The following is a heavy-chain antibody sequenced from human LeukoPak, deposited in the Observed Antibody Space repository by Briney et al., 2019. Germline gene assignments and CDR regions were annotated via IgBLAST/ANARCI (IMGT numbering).Heavy chain of an antibody. D-gene: IGHD6-6*01. Sequence: GGSLRLSCAASGFTFSSYSMNWVRQAPGKGLEWVSPISSSSSYIYYADSVKGRFTISRDNAKNSLYLQMNSLRAEDTAVYYCARAEEYSSSYYYYYMDVWGKGTTVTVSS. V-gene: IGHV3-21*01. CDR3: ARAEEYSSSYYYYYMDV. J-gene: IGHJ6*03. CDR1: GFTFSSYS. CDR2: ISSSSSYI.